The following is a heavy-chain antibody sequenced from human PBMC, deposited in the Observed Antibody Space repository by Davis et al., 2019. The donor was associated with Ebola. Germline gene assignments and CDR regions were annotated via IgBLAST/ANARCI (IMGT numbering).Heavy chain of an antibody. J-gene: IGHJ5*02. D-gene: IGHD1-7*01. Sequence: SETLSLTCKVSGDSIGTYYGTWIRQPQGKGLEWIGYSYHTGSTNYSPSLKSRVTISVDTSKNQFSLKLSSVTAADTAVYYCARYNWNYGGFDPWGQGTLVTVSS. CDR2: SYHTGST. CDR3: ARYNWNYGGFDP. CDR1: GDSIGTYY. V-gene: IGHV4-59*01.